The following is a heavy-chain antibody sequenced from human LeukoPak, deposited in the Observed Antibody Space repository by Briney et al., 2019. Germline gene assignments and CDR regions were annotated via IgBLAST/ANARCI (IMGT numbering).Heavy chain of an antibody. J-gene: IGHJ5*02. CDR1: GFTFSSYA. D-gene: IGHD3-3*02. Sequence: GGSLRLSCAASGFTFSSYAMSWVRQAPGKGLEWVSAISGSGGSTYYADSVKGRFTISRDNSKNTLYLQMNSLRAEDTAVYYCARDHFWSGYYTPWFDPWGQGTLVTVSS. V-gene: IGHV3-23*01. CDR3: ARDHFWSGYYTPWFDP. CDR2: ISGSGGST.